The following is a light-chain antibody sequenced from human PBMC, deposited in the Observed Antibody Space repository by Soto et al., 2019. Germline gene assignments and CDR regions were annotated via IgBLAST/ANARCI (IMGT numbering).Light chain of an antibody. CDR3: HQYNNEPLASNSFT. CDR1: QSISTN. J-gene: IGKJ3*01. CDR2: SAS. Sequence: EIVLTQSPATLSVSPGERVTLSCRASQSISTNLAWYQKKPGQAPRLLIYSASTGAPSIPARFSGSGSGIKFTVTISSLQSEDFAIYYCHQYNNEPLASNSFTFGPGTKVDIK. V-gene: IGKV3-15*01.